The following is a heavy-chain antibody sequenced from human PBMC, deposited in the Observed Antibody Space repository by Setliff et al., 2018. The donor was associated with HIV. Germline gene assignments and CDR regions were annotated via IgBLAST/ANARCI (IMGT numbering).Heavy chain of an antibody. V-gene: IGHV4-39*01. CDR2: IDYLGNT. Sequence: LSLTCSVSGGTISNNNYHGGWIRQPPGEGLEWIGSIDYLGNTYYNPSLTSRLTISVDTSRNLFSLPLSSVTAADTAGYYCARLCSGSPGDYWGQGTLVTVSS. CDR1: GGTISNNNYH. CDR3: ARLCSGSPGDY. D-gene: IGHD2-21*01. J-gene: IGHJ4*02.